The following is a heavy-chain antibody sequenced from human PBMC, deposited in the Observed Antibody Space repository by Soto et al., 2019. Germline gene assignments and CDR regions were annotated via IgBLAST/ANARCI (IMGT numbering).Heavy chain of an antibody. CDR2: ISSSSSYI. CDR1: GFTFSSYS. Sequence: AGSLRLSCAASGFTFSSYSMNWVRQAPGRGLEWVSSISSSSSYIYYADSVKGRFTISKDNAKTSLYLQMTSLRAEDTAVYYCARDNGYGMDVWAKGPRSPSP. CDR3: ARDNGYGMDV. V-gene: IGHV3-21*01. J-gene: IGHJ6*02.